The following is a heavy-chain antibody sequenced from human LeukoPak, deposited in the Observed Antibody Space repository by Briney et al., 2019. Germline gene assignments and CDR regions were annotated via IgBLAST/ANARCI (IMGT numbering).Heavy chain of an antibody. CDR1: GFTFSSYG. Sequence: GRSLRLSCAASGFTFSSYGMHWVRQAPGKGLEWVAVIWYDGSNKYYADSVKGRFTISRDNSKNTLYLQMNSLRVEDTAVYYCARDRLGGYFDYWGQGTLVTVSS. D-gene: IGHD3-16*01. V-gene: IGHV3-33*01. CDR2: IWYDGSNK. J-gene: IGHJ4*02. CDR3: ARDRLGGYFDY.